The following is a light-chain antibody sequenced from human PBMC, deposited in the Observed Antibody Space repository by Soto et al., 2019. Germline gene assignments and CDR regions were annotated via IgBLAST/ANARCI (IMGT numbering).Light chain of an antibody. Sequence: QSVLTQPPSASGSPGQSVTISCTGTSTDVGGYDYVSWYQQHPGKVPKLMIYEVNKRPSGVPDRFSGSKSGNTASLTVSGLQPEAEADYYCSSYAGGNYVFGTGTKVTVL. V-gene: IGLV2-8*01. CDR1: STDVGGYDY. CDR2: EVN. J-gene: IGLJ1*01. CDR3: SSYAGGNYV.